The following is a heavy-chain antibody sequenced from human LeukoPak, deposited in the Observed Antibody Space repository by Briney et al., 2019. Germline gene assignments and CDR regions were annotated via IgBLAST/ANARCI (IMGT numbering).Heavy chain of an antibody. CDR2: IKQDGSEK. CDR3: ARDGVRAVTFNHYYFLDV. D-gene: IGHD3-10*01. CDR1: GFDFTVYW. J-gene: IGHJ6*03. V-gene: IGHV3-7*01. Sequence: PGGSLRLSCAASGFDFTVYWMTWVRQAPGKGLEWVANIKQDGSEKYYVDSVKGRFTISRDNAKNSVFLQMNSLRAEDTALYYCARDGVRAVTFNHYYFLDVWGKGTTVTVSS.